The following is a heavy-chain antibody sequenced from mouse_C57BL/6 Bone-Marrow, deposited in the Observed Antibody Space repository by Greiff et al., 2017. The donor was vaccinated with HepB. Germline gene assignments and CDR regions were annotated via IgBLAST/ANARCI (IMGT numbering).Heavy chain of an antibody. CDR3: AKSPNLLSDY. D-gene: IGHD1-1*01. CDR1: GFTFSSYA. V-gene: IGHV5-4*01. CDR2: ISDGGSYT. J-gene: IGHJ2*01. Sequence: EVQLQESGGGLVKPGGSLKLSCAASGFTFSSYAMSWVRQTPEKRLEWVATISDGGSYTYYPDNVKGRFTISRDNAKNNLYLQMSHLKSEDTAMYYCAKSPNLLSDYWGQGTTLTVSS.